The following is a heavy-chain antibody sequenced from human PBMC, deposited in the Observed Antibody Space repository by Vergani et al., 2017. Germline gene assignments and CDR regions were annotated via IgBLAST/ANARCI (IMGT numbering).Heavy chain of an antibody. CDR1: GFTFSSYW. CDR3: ASGGWSSVSPNDY. D-gene: IGHD6-19*01. V-gene: IGHV3-7*03. CDR2: IKQDGSEK. Sequence: EVQLVESGGGLVQPGGSLRLSCAASGFTFSSYWMSWVRQAPGKGLEWVANIKQDGSEKYYVDSVKGRFTISRDNAKNTLYLQMNSLRAEDAAVYYCASGGWSSVSPNDYWGQGTLVTVSS. J-gene: IGHJ4*02.